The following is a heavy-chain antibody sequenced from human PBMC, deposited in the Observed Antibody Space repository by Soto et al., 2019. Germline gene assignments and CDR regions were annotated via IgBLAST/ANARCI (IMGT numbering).Heavy chain of an antibody. CDR2: ISYDGSNK. CDR3: AKDRQPDGIWTFDL. V-gene: IGHV3-30*18. CDR1: GFTFSSYG. Sequence: PGGSLRLSCAASGFTFSSYGMHWVRQAPGKGLEWVAVISYDGSNKYYADSVKGRFTISRDHSQSSVFLQMSSLRDEDTAVYYCAKDRQPDGIWTFDLWGQGTLVTVSS. J-gene: IGHJ4*02. D-gene: IGHD3-9*01.